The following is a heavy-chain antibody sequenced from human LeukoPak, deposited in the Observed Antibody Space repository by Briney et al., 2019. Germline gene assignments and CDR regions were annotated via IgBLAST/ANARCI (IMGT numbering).Heavy chain of an antibody. Sequence: GAPVKVSCKASGYTFIGYYMHWVRQAPGQGLEWVGWINPNSGGTNYAQKFQGRVTMTRDTSISTAYVELSGLTSDDTAVYYCARGSYDFWTGYDYFDYWGQGTLVTVSS. V-gene: IGHV1-2*02. J-gene: IGHJ4*02. CDR3: ARGSYDFWTGYDYFDY. CDR2: INPNSGGT. CDR1: GYTFIGYY. D-gene: IGHD3-3*01.